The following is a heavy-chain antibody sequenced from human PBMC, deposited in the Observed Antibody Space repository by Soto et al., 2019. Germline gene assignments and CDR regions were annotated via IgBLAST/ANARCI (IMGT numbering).Heavy chain of an antibody. V-gene: IGHV5-10-1*01. CDR1: GYSFTGYW. Sequence: GESLKISCKGSGYSFTGYWISWVRQMPGKGLEWMGKIDPSDSYTNYSPSFQGHVTISADKSISTAYLQWISLKASDTAMYYCARFADDYDFWSGYLRYYGMDVWGQGTTVTVSS. D-gene: IGHD3-3*01. CDR2: IDPSDSYT. CDR3: ARFADDYDFWSGYLRYYGMDV. J-gene: IGHJ6*02.